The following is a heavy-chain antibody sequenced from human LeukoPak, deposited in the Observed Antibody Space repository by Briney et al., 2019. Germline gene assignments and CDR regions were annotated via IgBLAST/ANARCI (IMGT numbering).Heavy chain of an antibody. J-gene: IGHJ3*01. D-gene: IGHD3-22*01. CDR1: GFNFSSYP. CDR3: ARGEDYYDSSGLPHDAFDV. V-gene: IGHV3-48*04. CDR2: ISSSSSTI. Sequence: GGSLRLSCAASGFNFSSYPMWWVRQAPGKGLEWLSYISSSSSTIYYANSVEGRFTISRDNAKNSLYLQMNSLRAEDTAVYYCARGEDYYDSSGLPHDAFDVWGQGTMVTVSS.